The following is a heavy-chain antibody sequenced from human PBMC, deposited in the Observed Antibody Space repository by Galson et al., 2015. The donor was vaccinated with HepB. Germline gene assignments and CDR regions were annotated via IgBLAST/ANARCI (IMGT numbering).Heavy chain of an antibody. CDR2: INHSGST. Sequence: ETLSLTCAVYGGSFSGYYWSWIRQPPGKGLEWIGEINHSGSTNYNPSLKSRVTISVDTSKNQFSLKLSSVTAADTAVYYCARKGSRGDDWAAFDIWGQGTMVTVSS. CDR3: ARKGSRGDDWAAFDI. J-gene: IGHJ3*02. V-gene: IGHV4-34*01. D-gene: IGHD5-12*01. CDR1: GGSFSGYY.